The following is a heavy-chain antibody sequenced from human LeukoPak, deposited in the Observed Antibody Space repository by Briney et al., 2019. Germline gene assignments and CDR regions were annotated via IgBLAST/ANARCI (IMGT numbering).Heavy chain of an antibody. D-gene: IGHD2-2*02. CDR1: GFTFSSYW. V-gene: IGHV3-7*01. CDR2: INQDGSEK. Sequence: GSLRLSCAVSGFTFSSYWMSWVRQAPGKGLEWVANINQDGSEKYYVDSVKGRFTISRDNAKNSLYLQMNSLRAEDTAVYYCASTRYCISTRCYTFDYWGQGTLVTVSS. J-gene: IGHJ4*02. CDR3: ASTRYCISTRCYTFDY.